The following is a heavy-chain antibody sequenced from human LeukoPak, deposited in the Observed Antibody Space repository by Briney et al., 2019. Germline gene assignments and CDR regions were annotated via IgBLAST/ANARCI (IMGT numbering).Heavy chain of an antibody. CDR2: IYYSGNT. D-gene: IGHD5-18*01. CDR1: GGSISSYY. J-gene: IGHJ4*02. CDR3: ARASGSTYGTDY. Sequence: SETLSLTCTVSGGSISSYYWSWIRQPPGKGLEWIGYIYYSGNTNYNPSLKGRVTMSVDTSKNHFSLKLSSVTAADTAVYYCARASGSTYGTDYWGQGTLVTVSS. V-gene: IGHV4-59*01.